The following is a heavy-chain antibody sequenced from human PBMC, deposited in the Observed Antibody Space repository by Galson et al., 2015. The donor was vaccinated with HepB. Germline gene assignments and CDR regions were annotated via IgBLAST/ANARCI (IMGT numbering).Heavy chain of an antibody. CDR1: GYTFTNYV. CDR2: INAGPGNT. J-gene: IGHJ6*02. Sequence: SVKVSCKASGYTFTNYVIHWVRQAPGQSLEWMGWINAGPGNTKYSQKFRGRVTITRDTSASTAYMDLSSLRSEDTAIYYCARAGTVTARNVLLYYYAMDVWGQGTTVTVSS. CDR3: ARAGTVTARNVLLYYYAMDV. V-gene: IGHV1-3*01. D-gene: IGHD6-6*01.